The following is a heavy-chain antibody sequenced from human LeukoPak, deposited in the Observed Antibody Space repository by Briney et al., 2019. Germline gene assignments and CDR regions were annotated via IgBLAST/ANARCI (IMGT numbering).Heavy chain of an antibody. V-gene: IGHV3-23*01. CDR2: FSGTSGNI. Sequence: GGSLRLSCVASGFTFSSSVMSWVRQAPGKGLEWVSTFSGTSGNIYYVDSVKGRFTISRDNSKNTLYLQMNSLRAEDTAVYCCAKDRSSTWYGAFDIWGQGTMVIVSS. D-gene: IGHD6-13*01. J-gene: IGHJ3*02. CDR3: AKDRSSTWYGAFDI. CDR1: GFTFSSSV.